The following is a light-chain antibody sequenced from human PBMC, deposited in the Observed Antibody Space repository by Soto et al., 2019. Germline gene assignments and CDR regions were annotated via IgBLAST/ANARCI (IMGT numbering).Light chain of an antibody. CDR2: DAS. V-gene: IGKV1-5*01. CDR3: QQYDRYPFT. J-gene: IGKJ3*01. CDR1: QRISRW. Sequence: DIQMTQSPSTLSASVGDRVTITCRASQRISRWLAWYQHKPGNAPKLLVFDASSSESGVPSRFSGSGSETEFTITISRLQPDDFATYYCQQYDRYPFTFGPGTKVEI.